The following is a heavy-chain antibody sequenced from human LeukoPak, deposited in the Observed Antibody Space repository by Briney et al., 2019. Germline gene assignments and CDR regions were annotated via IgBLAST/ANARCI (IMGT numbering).Heavy chain of an antibody. D-gene: IGHD6-19*01. CDR3: AKGLSAGTIDY. V-gene: IGHV3-30*18. Sequence: PGGSLRLSCAASGFTFSSYGIHWVRQAPGKGLEWVAVISFNGGTKYYADSVKGRFTISRDNSKGTAFLQMNSLRRNDTAIYFCAKGLSAGTIDYWGQGALVTVSS. CDR1: GFTFSSYG. CDR2: ISFNGGTK. J-gene: IGHJ4*02.